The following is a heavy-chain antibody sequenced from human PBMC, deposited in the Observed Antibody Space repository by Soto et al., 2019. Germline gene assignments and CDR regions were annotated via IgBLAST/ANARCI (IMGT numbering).Heavy chain of an antibody. D-gene: IGHD1-26*01. V-gene: IGHV4-39*01. Sequence: SETLSLTCTVSGGSITSSSFYWGWIRQPPGKGLEWIGHIFHAGATYYNPTLKSRLRMSVDTSKNQFSLNLSSVTATDTAVYYCARRRIVPTTNFDYWGQGTLVTVSS. CDR1: GGSITSSSFY. CDR3: ARRRIVPTTNFDY. CDR2: IFHAGAT. J-gene: IGHJ4*02.